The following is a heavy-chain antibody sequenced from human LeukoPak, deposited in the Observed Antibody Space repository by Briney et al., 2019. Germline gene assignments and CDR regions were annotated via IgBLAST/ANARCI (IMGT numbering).Heavy chain of an antibody. Sequence: GGSLRLSCAASGFTFSNYWMHWVRQTPGKGPAWVSRITNDGSSTSYADSVKGRFTISRDNSKNTLYLQMNSLRAEDTAVYYCARGSGLTTVSDYYYYYGMDVWGQGTTVTVSS. D-gene: IGHD4-11*01. V-gene: IGHV3-74*01. CDR3: ARGSGLTTVSDYYYYYGMDV. CDR2: ITNDGSST. CDR1: GFTFSNYW. J-gene: IGHJ6*02.